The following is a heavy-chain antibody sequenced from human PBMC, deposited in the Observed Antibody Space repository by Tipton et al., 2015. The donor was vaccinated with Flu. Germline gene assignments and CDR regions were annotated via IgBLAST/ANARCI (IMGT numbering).Heavy chain of an antibody. CDR3: ARTGTSILWGAMDV. V-gene: IGHV3-11*01. J-gene: IGHJ6*02. CDR1: GFKFSDYY. D-gene: IGHD4-11*01. Sequence: SLRLSCAASGFKFSDYYMSWVRQAPGQGLEWLSSIRGPDGTIYYADSVKGRFTISRDNSKNSLYLVMSSLRAEDTAIYHCARTGTSILWGAMDVWGQGTTVTVSS. CDR2: IRGPDGTI.